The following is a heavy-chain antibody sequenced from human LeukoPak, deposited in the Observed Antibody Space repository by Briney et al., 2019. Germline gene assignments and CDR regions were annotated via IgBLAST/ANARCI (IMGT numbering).Heavy chain of an antibody. CDR3: ARDSASDAFDI. Sequence: GGSLRLSCAASGFTVSSNDMSWVRQAPGKGLEWVSVIYSGGSTYYADSVKRRFTISRDNSKNTLYLQMNSLRAEDTAVYYCARDSASDAFDIWGQGTMVTVSS. J-gene: IGHJ3*02. CDR1: GFTVSSND. V-gene: IGHV3-66*01. CDR2: IYSGGST.